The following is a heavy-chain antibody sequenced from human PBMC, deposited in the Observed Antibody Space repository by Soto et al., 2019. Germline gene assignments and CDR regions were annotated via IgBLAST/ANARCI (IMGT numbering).Heavy chain of an antibody. V-gene: IGHV5-51*01. D-gene: IGHD3-10*01. J-gene: IGHJ6*02. CDR1: GYSFTSYW. Sequence: PGESLKIFCQASGYSFTSYWIGWVRQMPGKGLEWMGIIYPGDSDTRYSPSFQGQVTISADKSISTAYLQWSSLKASDTAMYYCGTYGSGSYYNPYQYYYGMDVWGQGTTVTVSS. CDR2: IYPGDSDT. CDR3: GTYGSGSYYNPYQYYYGMDV.